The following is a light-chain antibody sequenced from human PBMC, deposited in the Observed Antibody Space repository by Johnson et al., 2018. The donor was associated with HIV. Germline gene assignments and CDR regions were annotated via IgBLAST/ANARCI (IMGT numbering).Light chain of an antibody. CDR3: GRWDSSLSAYV. CDR2: YNN. J-gene: IGLJ1*01. CDR1: SSTFGHSY. Sequence: VLTQPPSVSAAPGQRVTISCSGASSTFGHSYISWYQPLAGSPPKLLIYYNNRRPSGITDRFSGSKSGTSATLGIIGLQTGDEADYYCGRWDSSLSAYVFGTGTKVTVL. V-gene: IGLV1-51*01.